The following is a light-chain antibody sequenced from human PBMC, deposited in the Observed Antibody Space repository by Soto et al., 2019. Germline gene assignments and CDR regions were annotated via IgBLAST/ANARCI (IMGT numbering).Light chain of an antibody. Sequence: DIQMTQSPSSVSASVGDSVTITCRASQDISSWLAWYQQKPGKAPKLLIYAASSLQSGVPSRFSGSGSGTDFTLTISSLQPEDFATYYCQQTNSFPLYTFGQGTKLEIK. CDR3: QQTNSFPLYT. CDR2: AAS. J-gene: IGKJ2*01. CDR1: QDISSW. V-gene: IGKV1-12*02.